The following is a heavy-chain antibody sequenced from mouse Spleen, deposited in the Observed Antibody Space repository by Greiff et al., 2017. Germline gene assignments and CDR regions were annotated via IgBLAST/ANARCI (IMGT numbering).Heavy chain of an antibody. J-gene: IGHJ4*01. CDR1: GFAFSSYD. CDR3: ARHDTVVARYAMDY. Sequence: EVQRVESGGGLVKPGGSLKLSCAASGFAFSSYDMSWVRQTPEKRLEWVATISSGGSYTYYPDSVKGRFTISRDNARNTLYLQMSSLRSEDTALYYCARHDTVVARYAMDYWGQGTSVTVSS. CDR2: ISSGGSYT. D-gene: IGHD1-1*01. V-gene: IGHV5-9*02.